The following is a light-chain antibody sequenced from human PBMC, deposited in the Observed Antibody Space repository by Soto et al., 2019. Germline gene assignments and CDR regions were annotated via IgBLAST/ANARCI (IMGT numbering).Light chain of an antibody. V-gene: IGLV2-14*01. J-gene: IGLJ1*01. CDR2: EVS. CDR1: SSDVGGYNY. CDR3: SSKTSSSSPFV. Sequence: QSALTQPASVSGSPGQSITISCTGTSSDVGGYNYVSWYQQHPGTAPKLMIYEVSNRPSGVSDRFSGSRSGNTASLTISGLQADDEGDYYCSSKTSSSSPFVFGTGTKLTVL.